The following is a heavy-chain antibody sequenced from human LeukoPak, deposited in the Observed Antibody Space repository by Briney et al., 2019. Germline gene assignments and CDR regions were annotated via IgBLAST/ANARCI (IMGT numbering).Heavy chain of an antibody. CDR3: ARGTQYYYDSSLDY. D-gene: IGHD3-22*01. CDR2: INSDGSST. CDR1: GFTFSSYW. Sequence: GGSLRLSCAASGFTFSSYWMHWVRHAPGKGLVWVSRINSDGSSTSYADSVKGRFTISRDNAKNTLYLQMNSLRAEDTAVYYCARGTQYYYDSSLDYWGQGTLVTVSS. J-gene: IGHJ4*02. V-gene: IGHV3-74*01.